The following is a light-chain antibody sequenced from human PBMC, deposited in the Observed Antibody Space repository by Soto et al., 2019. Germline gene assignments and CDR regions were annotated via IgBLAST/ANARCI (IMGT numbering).Light chain of an antibody. J-gene: IGLJ3*02. CDR1: SSDVGGYNY. Sequence: QSVLTQPRSVSGSPGQSVTISCTGTSSDVGGYNYVPWYQQYSGKAPKLVIYDVSKRPSGVPDRFSGSKSDNTASLTISGLQAEDEADYYCCSYAGSYTSWVFGGGTKVTVL. V-gene: IGLV2-11*01. CDR2: DVS. CDR3: CSYAGSYTSWV.